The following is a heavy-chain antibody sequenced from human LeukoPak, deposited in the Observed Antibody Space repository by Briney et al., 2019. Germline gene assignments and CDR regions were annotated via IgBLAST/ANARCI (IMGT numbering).Heavy chain of an antibody. CDR3: ARVATTAMIIFGY. CDR1: GYTFTGYY. Sequence: ASVKVSCKACGYTFTGYYMHWVRQAPGQGLEWMGWINPNSGDTNYAPKFQGRVTMTRDTYIDTVYMELSRLRSDDTAVYYCARVATTAMIIFGYWGQGTLVTVSS. CDR2: INPNSGDT. D-gene: IGHD5-18*01. V-gene: IGHV1-2*02. J-gene: IGHJ4*02.